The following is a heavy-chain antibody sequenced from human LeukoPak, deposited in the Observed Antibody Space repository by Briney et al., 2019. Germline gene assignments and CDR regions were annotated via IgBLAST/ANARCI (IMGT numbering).Heavy chain of an antibody. D-gene: IGHD2-2*01. V-gene: IGHV1-2*02. J-gene: IGHJ4*02. CDR2: INPNSGGT. Sequence: ASVKVSCKASGYTFTGYYMHWVRQAPGQGLEWMGWINPNSGGTNYAQKFQGRVTMTRDTSISTAYMELSRLRSDDTAVYYCARGTDIVVLPAAKVPFELWGQGTLVPVSS. CDR1: GYTFTGYY. CDR3: ARGTDIVVLPAAKVPFEL.